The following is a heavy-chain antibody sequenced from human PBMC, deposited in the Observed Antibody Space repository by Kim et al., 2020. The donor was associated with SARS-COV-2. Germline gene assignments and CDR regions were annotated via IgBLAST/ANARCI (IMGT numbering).Heavy chain of an antibody. J-gene: IGHJ6*02. CDR2: ISYEGSKK. V-gene: IGHV3-30*18. Sequence: GGSLRLSCAASGFSFNNYGMHWVRQAPGKGLEWVAFISYEGSKKQYLDSLKGRFTVSRDYSKNTLYLQMNSLTAEDTAVYYCAKEGYLFELNTYYGMDLWGQGITLTVSS. D-gene: IGHD1-26*01. CDR1: GFSFNNYG. CDR3: AKEGYLFELNTYYGMDL.